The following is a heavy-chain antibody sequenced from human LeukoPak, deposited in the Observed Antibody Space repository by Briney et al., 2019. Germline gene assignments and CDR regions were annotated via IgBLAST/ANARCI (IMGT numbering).Heavy chain of an antibody. D-gene: IGHD4-17*01. CDR1: GFTFGNYG. Sequence: GGSLRLSCAASGFTFGNYGMSWVRQAPGKGLEWVSGINWNGGSTGYADSVEGRFTISRDNAKNSLYLQMNSLRAEDTAVYYCARSDYGDYVFGYWGQGTLVTVSS. J-gene: IGHJ4*02. CDR2: INWNGGST. CDR3: ARSDYGDYVFGY. V-gene: IGHV3-20*04.